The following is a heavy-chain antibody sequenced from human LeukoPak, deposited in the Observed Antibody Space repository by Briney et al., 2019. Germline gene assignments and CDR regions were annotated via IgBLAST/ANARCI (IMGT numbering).Heavy chain of an antibody. CDR1: GFSFSGHW. CDR2: ISPTGSTT. J-gene: IGHJ4*02. Sequence: GGSLRLSCTASGFSFSGHWMHWARQLPGKGLVWVSRISPTGSTTSYADSVKGRFTVSRDNAKNTLYLQVNNLRAEDTAVYYCARGPNSNWSGLDFWGQETLLTVSS. D-gene: IGHD6-6*01. V-gene: IGHV3-74*01. CDR3: ARGPNSNWSGLDF.